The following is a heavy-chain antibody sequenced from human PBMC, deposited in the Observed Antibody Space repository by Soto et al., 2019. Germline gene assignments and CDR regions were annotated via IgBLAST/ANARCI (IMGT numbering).Heavy chain of an antibody. V-gene: IGHV3-23*01. CDR3: AKDWWEGSGWYPVDY. D-gene: IGHD6-19*01. Sequence: GGSLRLSCAASGFTFSSYAMSWVRQAPGKGLEWVSAISGSGGSTYYADSVKGRFTISRDNSKNTLYLQMNSLRAEDTAVYYCAKDWWEGSGWYPVDYWGQGTLVTVSS. CDR2: ISGSGGST. J-gene: IGHJ4*02. CDR1: GFTFSSYA.